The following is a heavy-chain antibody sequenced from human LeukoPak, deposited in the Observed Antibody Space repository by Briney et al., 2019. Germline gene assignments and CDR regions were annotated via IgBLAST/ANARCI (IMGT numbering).Heavy chain of an antibody. CDR2: ISYDGSNK. J-gene: IGHJ6*02. CDR1: GSTFSSYA. CDR3: ARDRGLWFLTGYYGMDV. D-gene: IGHD3-10*01. Sequence: GGSLRLSCAASGSTFSSYAMHWVRQAPGKGLEWVAVISYDGSNKYYADSVKGRFTISRDNSKNTLYLQMNSLRAEDTAVYYCARDRGLWFLTGYYGMDVWGQGTTVTVSS. V-gene: IGHV3-30-3*01.